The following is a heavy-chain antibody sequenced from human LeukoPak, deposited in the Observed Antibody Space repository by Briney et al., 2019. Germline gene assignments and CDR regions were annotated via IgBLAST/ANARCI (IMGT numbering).Heavy chain of an antibody. CDR1: GGSISSSNW. V-gene: IGHV4-4*02. CDR2: IYHSGST. J-gene: IGHJ3*02. CDR3: AGQVPPRYAFDI. D-gene: IGHD3-10*01. Sequence: SETLSLTCAVSGGSISSSNWWSWVRQPPGKGLEWIGEIYHSGSTNYNPSLKSRVTISVDKSKNQFSLKLSSVTAADTAVYYCAGQVPPRYAFDIWGQGTMVTVSS.